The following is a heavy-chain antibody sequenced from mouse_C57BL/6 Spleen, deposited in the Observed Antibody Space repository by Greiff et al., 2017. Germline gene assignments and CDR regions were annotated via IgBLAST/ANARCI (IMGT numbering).Heavy chain of an antibody. J-gene: IGHJ2*01. CDR3: ARGSLDY. CDR1: GYTFTSYW. V-gene: IGHV1-50*01. CDR2: IDPSDSYT. Sequence: VQLQQPGAELVKPGASVKLSCKASGYTFTSYWMQWVKQRPGQGLEWIGEIDPSDSYTNSNQKFKGKATLTVDTSSSTAYMQLSSLTSEDSAVYYCARGSLDYWGQGTTLTVAS.